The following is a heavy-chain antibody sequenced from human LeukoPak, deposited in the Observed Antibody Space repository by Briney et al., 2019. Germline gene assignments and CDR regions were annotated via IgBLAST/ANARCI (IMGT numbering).Heavy chain of an antibody. CDR1: GLPFSSYA. CDR3: AKAPGWNYVAFYY. J-gene: IGHJ4*02. CDR2: ISGSGGST. Sequence: PGGSLRLSCAVSGLPFSSYAMSWVRQAPGKGLEWVSVISGSGGSTYYADSVKGRFTISRDNSKNTLYLQMNSLRAEDTAVYYCAKAPGWNYVAFYYSGQGTLVTVSS. V-gene: IGHV3-23*01. D-gene: IGHD1-7*01.